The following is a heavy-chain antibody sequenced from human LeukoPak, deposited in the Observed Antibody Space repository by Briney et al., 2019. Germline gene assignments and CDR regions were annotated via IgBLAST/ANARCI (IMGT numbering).Heavy chain of an antibody. D-gene: IGHD6-19*01. V-gene: IGHV4-59*08. CDR3: ARLDSSGWYVY. CDR1: GGSIGSYY. J-gene: IGHJ4*02. Sequence: SETLSLTCTVSGGSIGSYYWSWIRQPPGKGLEWIGYIYYSGSTNYNPSLKSRVTISVDTSKNQFSLKLSSVTAADTAVYYCARLDSSGWYVYWGQGTLVTVSS. CDR2: IYYSGST.